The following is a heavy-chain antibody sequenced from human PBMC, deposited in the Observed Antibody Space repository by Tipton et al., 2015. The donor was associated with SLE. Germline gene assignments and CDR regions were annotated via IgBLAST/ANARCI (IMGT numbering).Heavy chain of an antibody. CDR2: IIPIFGTA. D-gene: IGHD1-26*01. Sequence: QVRLVQSGAEVKKPGSSVKVSCKASGGTFSSYTINWVRQAPGQGLEWMGGIIPIFGTANYAQKFQDRVTITTDESTSTAYMELSSLRSEDTAVYYCARGWTEVGATPSPYVYWGQGTLVTVSS. J-gene: IGHJ4*02. CDR1: GGTFSSYT. V-gene: IGHV1-69*01. CDR3: ARGWTEVGATPSPYVY.